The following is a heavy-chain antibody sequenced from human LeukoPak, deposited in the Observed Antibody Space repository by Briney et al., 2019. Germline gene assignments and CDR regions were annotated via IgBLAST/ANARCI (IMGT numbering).Heavy chain of an antibody. CDR2: ISSSSSYI. J-gene: IGHJ4*02. V-gene: IGHV3-21*01. CDR1: GFTFSSYS. D-gene: IGHD6-19*01. Sequence: GGSLRLSCAASGFTFSSYSMNWVRQAPGKGLEWVSSISSSSSYIYYADSVKGRFTISRDSAKNSLYLQMNSLRAEDTAVYYCARDRPPGIAVAQFDYWGQGTLVTVSS. CDR3: ARDRPPGIAVAQFDY.